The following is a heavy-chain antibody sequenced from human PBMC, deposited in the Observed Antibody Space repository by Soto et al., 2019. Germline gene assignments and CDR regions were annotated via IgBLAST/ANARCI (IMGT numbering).Heavy chain of an antibody. J-gene: IGHJ4*02. Sequence: GESLKISCKGSGYSFTSYWIGWVRQMPGKGLEWMGIIYPGDSDTGYSPSFQGQVTISADKSISTAYLQWSSLKASDTAMYYCARCRGSGSYYPVNFDYWGQGTLVTVSS. V-gene: IGHV5-51*01. CDR1: GYSFTSYW. D-gene: IGHD3-10*01. CDR3: ARCRGSGSYYPVNFDY. CDR2: IYPGDSDT.